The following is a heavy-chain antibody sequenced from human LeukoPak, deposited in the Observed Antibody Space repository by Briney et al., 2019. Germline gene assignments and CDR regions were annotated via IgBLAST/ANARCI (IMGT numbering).Heavy chain of an antibody. D-gene: IGHD5-18*01. CDR1: GFTFSTCS. CDR2: ISSSSSYI. J-gene: IGHJ4*02. V-gene: IGHV3-21*01. Sequence: PGGSLRLSCAASGFTFSTCSIIWVRQAPGRGLDWVSSISSSSSYIYYADSVKGRFTISRDNAKNSLYLQMNNLRAEDTAVYYCAREESELWLFFGDWGQGTLVTVSS. CDR3: AREESELWLFFGD.